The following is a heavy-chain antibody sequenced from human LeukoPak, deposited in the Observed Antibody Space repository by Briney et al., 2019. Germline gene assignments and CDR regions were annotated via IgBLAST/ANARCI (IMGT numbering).Heavy chain of an antibody. V-gene: IGHV3-23*01. Sequence: GGSLRLSCTASGFIFDTHTPTWVRQAPGKGLEWVASISGSGDSTNYGDSVKGRFTISRDNFKRTVHLEMSNLRADDTAMYYCVRRAAVRGMDFWGLGTTVIVSS. CDR1: GFIFDTHT. CDR3: VRRAAVRGMDF. D-gene: IGHD1-14*01. J-gene: IGHJ6*02. CDR2: ISGSGDST.